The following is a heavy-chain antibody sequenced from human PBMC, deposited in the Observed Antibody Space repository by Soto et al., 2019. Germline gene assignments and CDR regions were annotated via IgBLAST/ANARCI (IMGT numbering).Heavy chain of an antibody. CDR1: GYTFTGYY. J-gene: IGHJ4*02. Sequence: ASVKVSCKASGYTFTGYYMHWVRQAPGQGLEWMGWINPNSGGTNYAQKFQGRVTMTRDTPIGTAYMELSRLRSDDTAVYYCARAPNRVANPLRVDYWGQGTLVTVSS. CDR3: ARAPNRVANPLRVDY. CDR2: INPNSGGT. V-gene: IGHV1-2*02. D-gene: IGHD5-12*01.